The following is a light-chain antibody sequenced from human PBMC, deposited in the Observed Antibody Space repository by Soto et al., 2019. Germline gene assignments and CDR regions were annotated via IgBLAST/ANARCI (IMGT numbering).Light chain of an antibody. CDR3: KQDLRPPLA. V-gene: IGKV1-39*01. CDR1: QSVSNY. Sequence: DIQMTQSPSSLSASVGDRVTITCRASQSVSNYLNWYQQKPGKAPTLLIYAAYTLQSGVQSRISGSGSGTDFTLTISSLQPEDFATYYCKQDLRPPLAFGPGTKVDIK. CDR2: AAY. J-gene: IGKJ3*01.